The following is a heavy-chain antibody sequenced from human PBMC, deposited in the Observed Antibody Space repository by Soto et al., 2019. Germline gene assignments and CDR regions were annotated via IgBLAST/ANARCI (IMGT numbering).Heavy chain of an antibody. J-gene: IGHJ5*02. CDR3: ASHRRGLGSSGWYWFDP. CDR1: ADTFTSYY. CDR2: INPNGGST. D-gene: IGHD6-19*01. Sequence: GASVKVSCKAPADTFTSYYMHWVRQAPGHGLEWMGVINPNGGSTRFAQTFQGRVTMTRDTSTSTVYMELRSLRSEDTAVYYCASHRRGLGSSGWYWFDPWGQGTLVTVSS. V-gene: IGHV1-46*01.